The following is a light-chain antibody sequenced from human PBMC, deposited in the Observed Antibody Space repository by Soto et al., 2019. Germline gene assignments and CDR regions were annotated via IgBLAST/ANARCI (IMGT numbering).Light chain of an antibody. CDR1: QSVRSY. CDR2: GAS. J-gene: IGKJ1*01. CDR3: QQYGSSPRT. V-gene: IGKV3-20*01. Sequence: EIVLTQSPATLSLSPGERATISCRASQSVRSYLAWYQQKPGQAPRVLIYGASSRATGIPDRFSGSGSGTDFTLTISRLEPEDFAVYYCQQYGSSPRTFGQGTKVDIK.